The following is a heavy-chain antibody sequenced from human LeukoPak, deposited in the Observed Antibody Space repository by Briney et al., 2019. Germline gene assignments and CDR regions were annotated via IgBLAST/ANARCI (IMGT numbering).Heavy chain of an antibody. J-gene: IGHJ4*02. D-gene: IGHD2-2*01. V-gene: IGHV1-18*04. CDR3: ARGDIVVVPAARGPFDY. CDR1: GYTFTDYY. Sequence: ASVKVSXKVSGYTFTDYYMHWVRQAPGQGLEWMGWISAYNGNTNYAQKLQGRVTMTTDTSTSTAYMELRSLRSDDTAVYYCARGDIVVVPAARGPFDYWGQGTLVTVSS. CDR2: ISAYNGNT.